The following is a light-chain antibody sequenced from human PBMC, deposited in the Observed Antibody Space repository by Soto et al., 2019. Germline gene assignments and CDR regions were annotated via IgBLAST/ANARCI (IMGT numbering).Light chain of an antibody. CDR3: KEYSFLPRR. J-gene: IGKJ1*01. CDR1: QSMKRRY. V-gene: IGKV3-20*01. CDR2: AAS. Sequence: LIQSPCTLSLSPRERATLYCRASQSMKRRYLAWYQQKPGQAPRVLIYAASNRATGIPDRFSGSGSGTDFTLTISSFQAEDVAGYCSKEYSFLPRRFGQRT.